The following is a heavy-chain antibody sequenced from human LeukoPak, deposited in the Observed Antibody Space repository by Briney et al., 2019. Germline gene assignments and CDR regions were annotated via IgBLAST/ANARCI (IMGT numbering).Heavy chain of an antibody. Sequence: GGSLRLSCAASGFTFSSYWMSWVRQAPGKGLEWVANMKQDGSEKYYVDSVKGRFTISRDNAKNSLYLQMNSLRAEDTAVYYCARDGYCSSTSCPGSASDIWGQGTMVTVSS. D-gene: IGHD2-2*03. CDR3: ARDGYCSSTSCPGSASDI. V-gene: IGHV3-7*01. J-gene: IGHJ3*02. CDR2: MKQDGSEK. CDR1: GFTFSSYW.